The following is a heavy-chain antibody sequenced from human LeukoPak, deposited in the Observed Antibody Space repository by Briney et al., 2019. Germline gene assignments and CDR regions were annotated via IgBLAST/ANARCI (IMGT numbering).Heavy chain of an antibody. D-gene: IGHD3-22*01. CDR3: ARVPHPSGYPYYFDY. CDR1: GGTCSSYA. Sequence: SVKVSCKASGGTCSSYAISWVRQAPGQGLESMGGIIPIFGTANYAQKFQGRVTITTDESTSTAYMELSSLRSEDTAVYYCARVPHPSGYPYYFDYWGQGTLVTVSS. J-gene: IGHJ4*02. V-gene: IGHV1-69*05. CDR2: IIPIFGTA.